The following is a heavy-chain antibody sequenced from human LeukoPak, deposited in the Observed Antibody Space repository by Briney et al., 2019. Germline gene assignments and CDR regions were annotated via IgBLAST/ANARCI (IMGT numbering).Heavy chain of an antibody. CDR1: GFTVSSNY. CDR3: AKASLASDY. V-gene: IGHV3-23*01. Sequence: GGSLRLSCAASGFTVSSNYMCWVRQAPGKGLEWVSAISGSGGSTYYADSVKGRFTISRDNSKNTLYLQMNSLRAEDTAVYYCAKASLASDYWGQGTLVTVSS. CDR2: ISGSGGST. J-gene: IGHJ4*02. D-gene: IGHD1-1*01.